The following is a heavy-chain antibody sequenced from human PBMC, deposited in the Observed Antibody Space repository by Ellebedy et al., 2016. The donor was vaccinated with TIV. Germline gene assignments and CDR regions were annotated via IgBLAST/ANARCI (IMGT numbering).Heavy chain of an antibody. CDR3: ARSRSSGWLHTPDY. Sequence: AASVKVSCKASGYTFTSYYMHWVQQAPGQGLEWMGIINPSGGSTTYAQKLQGRVTMTRDTSTSTAYMELSSLRSEDTAVYFCARSRSSGWLHTPDYWGQGTLVTVSS. D-gene: IGHD6-19*01. CDR2: INPSGGST. V-gene: IGHV1-46*04. J-gene: IGHJ4*02. CDR1: GYTFTSYY.